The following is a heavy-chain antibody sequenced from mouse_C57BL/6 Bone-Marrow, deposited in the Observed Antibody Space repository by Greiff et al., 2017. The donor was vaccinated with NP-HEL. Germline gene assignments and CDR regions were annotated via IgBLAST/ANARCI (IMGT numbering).Heavy chain of an antibody. CDR1: GYTFTSYG. D-gene: IGHD1-1*01. CDR2: IYPRSGNT. Sequence: QVQLQQSGAELARPGASVKLSCKASGYTFTSYGISWVKQRTGQGLEWIGEIYPRSGNTYYNEKFKGKATLTADKSSSTAYMELRSLTSEDSAVYFCAKERRKFITTVVGDYWGQGTTLTVSS. V-gene: IGHV1-81*01. J-gene: IGHJ2*01. CDR3: AKERRKFITTVVGDY.